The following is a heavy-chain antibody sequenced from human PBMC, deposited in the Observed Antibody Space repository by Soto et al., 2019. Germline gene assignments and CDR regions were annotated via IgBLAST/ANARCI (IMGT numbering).Heavy chain of an antibody. CDR2: IYYSGST. J-gene: IGHJ6*02. V-gene: IGHV4-30-4*01. Sequence: SETLSLTCTVSGGSISSGDYYWSWIRQPPGKGLEWIGYIYYSGSTYYNPSLKSRVTISVDTSKNQFSLKLSSVTAADTAVYYCARGGYSSSWYKYYGMDVWGQGTTVTVSS. CDR3: ARGGYSSSWYKYYGMDV. D-gene: IGHD6-13*01. CDR1: GGSISSGDYY.